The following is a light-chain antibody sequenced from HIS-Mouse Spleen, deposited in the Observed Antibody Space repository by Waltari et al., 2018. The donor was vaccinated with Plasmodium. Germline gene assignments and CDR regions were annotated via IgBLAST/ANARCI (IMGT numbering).Light chain of an antibody. Sequence: DIVFTHSPGPLPLSPGETAHLSCRASQRVSRSYLSLYQQKPGQAPRLLIYCASSRATGVPYGFSGGGSGTDVTLTISRLEAGDFAVYYCQQYDSSPRTFGQGTKVEIK. CDR2: CAS. V-gene: IGKV3-20*01. CDR1: QRVSRSY. CDR3: QQYDSSPRT. J-gene: IGKJ1*01.